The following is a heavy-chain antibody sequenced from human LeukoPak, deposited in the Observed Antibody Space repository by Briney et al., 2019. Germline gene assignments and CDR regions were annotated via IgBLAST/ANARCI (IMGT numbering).Heavy chain of an antibody. CDR2: IWYDGSNK. Sequence: GGSLRLSCAASGFTFSSYGMHWVRQAPGKGLEWVAVIWYDGSNKYYADSVKGRSTISRDNSKNTLYLQMNSLRAEDTAVYYCAKSYDCSSTSCYTGGFDYWGQGTLVTVSS. J-gene: IGHJ4*02. D-gene: IGHD2-2*02. V-gene: IGHV3-33*06. CDR1: GFTFSSYG. CDR3: AKSYDCSSTSCYTGGFDY.